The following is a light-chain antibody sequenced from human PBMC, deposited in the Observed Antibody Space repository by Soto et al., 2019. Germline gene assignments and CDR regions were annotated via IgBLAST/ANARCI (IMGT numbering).Light chain of an antibody. CDR2: GAS. J-gene: IGKJ5*01. CDR3: QQYGSSQIT. Sequence: EILLTHSPRTPSLSPDKRATLSCRASQSVSSSYLAWYQQKPGQAPWLLIYGASSRATGIPDRFSGSGSGTDFTLTISRLEPEDFAVYYCQQYGSSQITFGQGTRLEIK. CDR1: QSVSSSY. V-gene: IGKV3-20*01.